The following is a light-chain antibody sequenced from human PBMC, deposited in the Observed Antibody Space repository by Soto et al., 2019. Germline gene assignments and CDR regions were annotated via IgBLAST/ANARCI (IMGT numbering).Light chain of an antibody. CDR2: AAS. J-gene: IGKJ2*01. CDR3: QQRYSTPRT. Sequence: DIQMTQSPSSLSASVGDRVTITCRASQSISNFLNWYQQKPGKAPKLLIYAASSLQSGVPSRFSGSGSGTDFTLTIISLQPEDFATYYCQQRYSTPRTFGQGTKVEIK. CDR1: QSISNF. V-gene: IGKV1-39*01.